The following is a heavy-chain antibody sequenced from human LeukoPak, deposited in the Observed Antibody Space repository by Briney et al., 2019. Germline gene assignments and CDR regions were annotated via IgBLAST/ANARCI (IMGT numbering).Heavy chain of an antibody. V-gene: IGHV3-20*04. CDR3: ARGLYSSGWHDLAFDI. Sequence: GGSLRLSCAASGFTFDDYGMSWVRQAPGKGLEWVSGINWNGGSTGYADSVKGRFTISRDNAKNSLYLQMSSLRAEDTALYYCARGLYSSGWHDLAFDIWGQGTMATVSS. J-gene: IGHJ3*02. CDR1: GFTFDDYG. D-gene: IGHD6-19*01. CDR2: INWNGGST.